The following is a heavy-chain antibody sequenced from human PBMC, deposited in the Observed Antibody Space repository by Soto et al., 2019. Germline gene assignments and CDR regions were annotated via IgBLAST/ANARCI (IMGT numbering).Heavy chain of an antibody. CDR1: GDSVSSVNSF. D-gene: IGHD1-26*01. CDR2: VYYSGNT. Sequence: PSETLSLTCTVSGDSVSSVNSFWSWIRQPPGKGLEWIGYVYYSGNTNYNPSLKSQVTISVDTSKNQFSLKVNSVTAADTAVYYCARIREQHLFFDHWGQGILVTVSS. CDR3: ARIREQHLFFDH. V-gene: IGHV4-61*01. J-gene: IGHJ4*02.